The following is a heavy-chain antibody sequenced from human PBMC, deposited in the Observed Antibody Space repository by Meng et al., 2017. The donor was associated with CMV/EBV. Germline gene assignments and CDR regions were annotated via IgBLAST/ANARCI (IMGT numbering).Heavy chain of an antibody. CDR3: ARHSSMRLSCWFDP. J-gene: IGHJ5*02. CDR1: GGSISSSSYY. CDR2: IYYSGST. V-gene: IGHV4-39*01. D-gene: IGHD3-16*02. Sequence: SETLSLTCTVSGGSISSSSYYWGWIRQPPGKGLEWIGSIYYSGSTYYNPSLKSRVTISVDTSKNQFSLKLSSVTAADTAVYYCARHSSMRLSCWFDPWGQGMLVTVSS.